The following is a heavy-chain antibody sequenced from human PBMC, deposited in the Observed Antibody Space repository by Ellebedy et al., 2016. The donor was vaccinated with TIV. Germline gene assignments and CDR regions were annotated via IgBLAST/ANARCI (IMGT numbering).Heavy chain of an antibody. CDR3: ARGFSGSNFVMHFYYYMDV. CDR2: IWYDGTNK. D-gene: IGHD1-26*01. J-gene: IGHJ6*03. CDR1: GFTFSSYG. V-gene: IGHV3-33*01. Sequence: GGSLRLXCAASGFTFSSYGMHWVRQAPGKGLEWVAVIWYDGTNKYYPDSVKGRFTISRDNSKNTLYLEMNSLRVEDTAVYYCARGFSGSNFVMHFYYYMDVWGRGTTVTVSS.